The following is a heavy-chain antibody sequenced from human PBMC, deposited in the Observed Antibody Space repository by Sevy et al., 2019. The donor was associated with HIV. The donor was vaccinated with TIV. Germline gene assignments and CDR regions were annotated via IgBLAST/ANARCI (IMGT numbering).Heavy chain of an antibody. CDR2: IYYSGST. Sequence: SETLSLTCTVSGGSISTTNYYWGWIRQPPGKALEWIGTIYYSGSTYYHPSLKGRVTISVDTSKNQFSLKLTSVTAADTAVYYCARVSLYSSGWLWFDSWGQGTLVTVSS. CDR3: ARVSLYSSGWLWFDS. J-gene: IGHJ5*01. D-gene: IGHD6-25*01. V-gene: IGHV4-39*01. CDR1: GGSISTTNYY.